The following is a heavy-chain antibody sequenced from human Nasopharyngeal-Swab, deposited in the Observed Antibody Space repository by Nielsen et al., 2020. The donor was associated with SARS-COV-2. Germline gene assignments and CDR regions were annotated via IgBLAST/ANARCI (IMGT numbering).Heavy chain of an antibody. D-gene: IGHD3-10*01. V-gene: IGHV3-9*01. J-gene: IGHJ5*02. Sequence: SLKISCAASGFTFEDYAMHWVRQAPGKGLEWVSGISWNSGSIGYADSVKGRFTISRDKAKNSLYLQMNSLRAEGTALYYCAKDPNNGELLPGWFDPWGQGTLVTVSS. CDR3: AKDPNNGELLPGWFDP. CDR1: GFTFEDYA. CDR2: ISWNSGSI.